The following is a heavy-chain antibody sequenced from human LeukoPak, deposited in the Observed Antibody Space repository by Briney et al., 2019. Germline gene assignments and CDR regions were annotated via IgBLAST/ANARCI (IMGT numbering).Heavy chain of an antibody. CDR1: GGSIGSSSYY. V-gene: IGHV4-39*01. Sequence: PSETLSLTCTVSGGSIGSSSYYWGWIRQPPGTGLNWIGSIYYSGSTYYNPSLKSRVTISVDTSRDQFSLKLSSVTAADTAVYYCASRGYDSSGPRGFDIWGQGTMVTVSS. CDR2: IYYSGST. J-gene: IGHJ3*02. CDR3: ASRGYDSSGPRGFDI. D-gene: IGHD3-22*01.